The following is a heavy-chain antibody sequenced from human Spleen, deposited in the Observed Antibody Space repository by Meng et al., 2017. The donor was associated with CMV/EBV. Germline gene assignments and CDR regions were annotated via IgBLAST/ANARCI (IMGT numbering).Heavy chain of an antibody. D-gene: IGHD6-13*01. CDR3: ARDASYSSSILNWFDP. V-gene: IGHV1-2*02. CDR1: GSTFTGYY. Sequence: SGSTFTGYYMHWVRQAPGQGLEWMGWINPNSGGTNYAQKFQGRVNMTRDTSISTAYMELSRLRSDDTAVYYCARDASYSSSILNWFDPWGQGTLVTVSS. CDR2: INPNSGGT. J-gene: IGHJ5*02.